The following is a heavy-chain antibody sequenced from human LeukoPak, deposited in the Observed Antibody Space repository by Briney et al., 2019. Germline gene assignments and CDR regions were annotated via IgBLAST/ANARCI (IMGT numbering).Heavy chain of an antibody. CDR1: GYTFTSYY. Sequence: ASVKVSCKASGYTFTSYYMHWVRQAPGQGLEWMGWINPNSGGTNYAQKFQGRVTMTRDTSISTAYMELSRLRSDDTAVYYCARDGSPTLLWFGEGPFDYWGQGTLVTVSS. D-gene: IGHD3-10*01. CDR2: INPNSGGT. CDR3: ARDGSPTLLWFGEGPFDY. J-gene: IGHJ4*02. V-gene: IGHV1-2*02.